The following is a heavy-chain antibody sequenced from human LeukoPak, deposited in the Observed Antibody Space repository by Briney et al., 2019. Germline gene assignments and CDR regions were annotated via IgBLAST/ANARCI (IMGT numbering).Heavy chain of an antibody. CDR3: ARNMGSTWYFDY. CDR2: IYYSGST. J-gene: IGHJ4*02. D-gene: IGHD6-13*01. V-gene: IGHV4-39*07. CDR1: GDSITSGDFF. Sequence: PSETLSLTCTVSGDSITSGDFFWGWIRQPPGKGVEWIGNIYYSGSTYYSPSLKSRVTISVDTSKNQFSLKVSSVTAADTAVYYCARNMGSTWYFDYWGRGTLVTVSS.